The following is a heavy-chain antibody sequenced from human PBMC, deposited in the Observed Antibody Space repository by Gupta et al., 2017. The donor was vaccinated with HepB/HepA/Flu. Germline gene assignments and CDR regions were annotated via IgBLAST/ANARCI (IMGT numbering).Heavy chain of an antibody. D-gene: IGHD5-12*01. J-gene: IGHJ4*02. CDR2: ISYDGSNK. V-gene: IGHV3-30*18. Sequence: QVQLVESGGGVVQPGRSLRLSCAASGFTFSSYGMHWVRQAPGKGLEWVAVISYDGSNKYYADSVKGRFTISRENSKNTLYLQMNRLRAEDTAVDDCAKERGVATSWGQGTLVTVSS. CDR1: GFTFSSYG. CDR3: AKERGVATS.